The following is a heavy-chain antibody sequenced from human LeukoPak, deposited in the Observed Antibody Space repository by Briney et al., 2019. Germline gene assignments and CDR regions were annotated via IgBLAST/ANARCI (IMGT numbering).Heavy chain of an antibody. Sequence: SETLSLTCTVSSGSIRSNYWSWVRQPPGKALEWIGYIYHSGSTKYNPSLQSRVTISVDTTKNQFSLQLTSMTAADTAVYYCARLGYRLGIYYIDDYWGQGTLVTVSS. J-gene: IGHJ4*02. CDR2: IYHSGST. V-gene: IGHV4-59*08. D-gene: IGHD3-10*01. CDR3: ARLGYRLGIYYIDDY. CDR1: SGSIRSNY.